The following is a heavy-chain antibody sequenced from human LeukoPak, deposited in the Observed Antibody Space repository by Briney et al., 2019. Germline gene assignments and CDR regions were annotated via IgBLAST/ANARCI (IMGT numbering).Heavy chain of an antibody. CDR2: TYYRSKWYN. CDR3: ARCFGPSLSAFDI. Sequence: SQTLSLTCALSGDSVSSNSAAWNWLRQSPSRGLEWLGRTYYRSKWYNDYAVSVKSRITINPDTSKNQFSLQLNSVTPEDTAVYYCARCFGPSLSAFDIWGQGTMVTVSS. CDR1: GDSVSSNSAA. D-gene: IGHD3-10*01. V-gene: IGHV6-1*01. J-gene: IGHJ3*02.